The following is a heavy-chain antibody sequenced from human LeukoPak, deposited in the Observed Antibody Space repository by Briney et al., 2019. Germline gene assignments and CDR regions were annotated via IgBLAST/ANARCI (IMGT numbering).Heavy chain of an antibody. D-gene: IGHD3-22*01. CDR3: ARIPRMADYYDSSGSDY. CDR1: GFTFSSYS. J-gene: IGHJ4*02. Sequence: GGSLRLSCAASGFTFSSYSMNWVRQAPGKGLEWVSSISSSSSYIYYADSVKGRFTISRDNAKNLLYLQMNSLRAEDTAVYYCARIPRMADYYDSSGSDYWGQGTLVTVSS. V-gene: IGHV3-21*01. CDR2: ISSSSSYI.